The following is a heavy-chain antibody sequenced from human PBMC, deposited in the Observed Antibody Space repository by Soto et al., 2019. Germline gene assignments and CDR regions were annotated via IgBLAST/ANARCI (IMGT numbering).Heavy chain of an antibody. CDR3: ALNEVKEGNKSEY. D-gene: IGHD3-22*01. CDR2: IIPLFGTA. Sequence: QVQLVQSGAEVKKPGSSVKVSCKASGGTFSTYDICWVRQAPGQGLEWMGGIIPLFGTANYAQKFQGRATIIAADSTKQAYMERRELRSEETALYYCALNEVKEGNKSEYWGQEPWSPSPQ. CDR1: GGTFSTYD. J-gene: IGHJ4*01. V-gene: IGHV1-69*01.